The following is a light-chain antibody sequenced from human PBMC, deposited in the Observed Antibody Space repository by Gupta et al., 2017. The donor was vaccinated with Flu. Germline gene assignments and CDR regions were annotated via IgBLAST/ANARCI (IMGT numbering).Light chain of an antibody. V-gene: IGKV3-20*01. CDR1: QILSSSS. CDR3: QQYGSSPVT. CDR2: AAS. J-gene: IGKJ1*01. Sequence: IVLTPSPCTLSLSPGERATLSCRASQILSSSSLSWYQQKPGQAPRLVIYAASSRATGLPDRFSGSGSGTDFTLTISGLEPEDFVVYYCQQYGSSPVTFGQGTKVEIK.